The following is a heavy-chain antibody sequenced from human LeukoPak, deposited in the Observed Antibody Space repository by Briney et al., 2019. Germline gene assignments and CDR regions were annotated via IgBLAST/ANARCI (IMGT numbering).Heavy chain of an antibody. CDR3: TRNGGDSDFKY. Sequence: SQTLSLTCAVSGGSISSGGYSWSWIRQPPGKGLEWIGYIYHSGSTYYNPSLKSRVTISVDRSKNQFSLSLSSVTAADTAIYYCTRNGGDSDFKYWGQGTLVIVSS. D-gene: IGHD2-21*01. CDR2: IYHSGST. V-gene: IGHV4-30-2*01. J-gene: IGHJ4*02. CDR1: GGSISSGGYS.